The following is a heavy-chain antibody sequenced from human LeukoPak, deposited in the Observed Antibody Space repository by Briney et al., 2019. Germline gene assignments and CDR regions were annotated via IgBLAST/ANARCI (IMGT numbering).Heavy chain of an antibody. CDR3: ARERSGYDGVYYFDY. V-gene: IGHV4-59*01. CDR1: GGSISSYY. CDR2: IYYSGST. D-gene: IGHD5-12*01. J-gene: IGHJ4*02. Sequence: KSSETLSLTCTVSGGSISSYYWSWIRQPPGKGLEWIGYIYYSGSTNYNPSLKSRVTISVDTSKNQFSLKLSSVTAADTAVYYCARERSGYDGVYYFDYWGQGTLVTVSS.